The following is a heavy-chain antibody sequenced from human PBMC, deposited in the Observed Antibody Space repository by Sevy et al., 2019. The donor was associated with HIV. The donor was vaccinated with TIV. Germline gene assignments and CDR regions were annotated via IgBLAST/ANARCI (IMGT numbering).Heavy chain of an antibody. D-gene: IGHD3-3*01. J-gene: IGHJ4*02. CDR1: GFTFSSYG. Sequence: GGSLRLSCAASGFTFSSYGVNWVRQAPGKGLEWVSAVSGSGGGGRHGSTYYADSVKGRFTISRDNSKNTLYLQMNSLRPEDTAVYYCARAADFWSGYPNWGQGTLVTVSS. CDR3: ARAADFWSGYPN. V-gene: IGHV3-23*01. CDR2: VSGSGGGGRHGST.